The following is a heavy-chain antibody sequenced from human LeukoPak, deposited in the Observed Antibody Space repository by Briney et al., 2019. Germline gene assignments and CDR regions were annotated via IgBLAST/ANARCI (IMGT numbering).Heavy chain of an antibody. Sequence: SESLSLTCAVSGYSISSGYYWGWIRQPPGKGLEWIGTIYHTGSTYYNPSLKSRVTISVDTSKNQFSLKLSSVTAADTAVYYCVTYCGGDCYRAFDYWGQGTLVTVSS. J-gene: IGHJ4*02. CDR2: IYHTGST. CDR1: GYSISSGYY. V-gene: IGHV4-38-2*01. D-gene: IGHD2-21*02. CDR3: VTYCGGDCYRAFDY.